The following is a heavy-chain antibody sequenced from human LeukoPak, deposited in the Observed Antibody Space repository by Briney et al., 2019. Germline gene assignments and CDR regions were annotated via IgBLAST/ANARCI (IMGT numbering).Heavy chain of an antibody. J-gene: IGHJ5*02. CDR2: IIPIFGIA. CDR3: ARDYPTRDYDFWSGRNVNWFDP. Sequence: SVKVSCKASGGTFSSYAISWVRQAPGQGLEWMGRIIPIFGIANYAQKFQGRVTITADKPTSTAYMELSSLRSEDTAVYYCARDYPTRDYDFWSGRNVNWFDPWGQGTLVTVSS. CDR1: GGTFSSYA. D-gene: IGHD3-3*01. V-gene: IGHV1-69*04.